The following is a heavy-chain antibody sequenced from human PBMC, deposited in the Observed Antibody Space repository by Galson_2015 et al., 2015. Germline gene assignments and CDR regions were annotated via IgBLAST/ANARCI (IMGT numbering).Heavy chain of an antibody. Sequence: FSLSTSGMCVSWLRQPPGQALEWLALIDWDDDKYYSTSLKTRLTISKDTSKNQVVLTMTNMDPVDTATYYCARIIRHGGYTRYYYGMDVWGQGTTVTVSS. CDR3: ARIIRHGGYTRYYYGMDV. CDR1: FSLSTSGMC. D-gene: IGHD5-12*01. V-gene: IGHV2-70*01. J-gene: IGHJ6*02. CDR2: IDWDDDK.